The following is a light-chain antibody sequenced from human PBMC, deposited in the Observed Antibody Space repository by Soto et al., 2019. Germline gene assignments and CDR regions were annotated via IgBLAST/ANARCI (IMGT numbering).Light chain of an antibody. CDR3: ISYKSSSTLYV. Sequence: QSVLTQPPSASGSPGQSVTISCTGTSSDVGKYDYVSWYQQHPGKAPKVMLFDVTNRPSGVSSRFSGSKSGNTASLTISGLQAEDDAQYYRISYKSSSTLYVFGTGTKVTVL. CDR1: SSDVGKYDY. CDR2: DVT. J-gene: IGLJ1*01. V-gene: IGLV2-14*03.